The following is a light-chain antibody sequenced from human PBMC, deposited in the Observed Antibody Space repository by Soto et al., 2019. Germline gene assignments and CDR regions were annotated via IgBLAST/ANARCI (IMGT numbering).Light chain of an antibody. CDR2: RNN. Sequence: QSVLTQPPSASGTPGQRVTISCSGSSSNVGSNLVYWYQQFPGTAPKLLIQRNNRRPSGVPDRFSGSKSGTSASLVINGLRSEDEAEYHCATWDDSLSGVVFGGGTKLTVL. J-gene: IGLJ2*01. CDR3: ATWDDSLSGVV. CDR1: SSNVGSNL. V-gene: IGLV1-47*01.